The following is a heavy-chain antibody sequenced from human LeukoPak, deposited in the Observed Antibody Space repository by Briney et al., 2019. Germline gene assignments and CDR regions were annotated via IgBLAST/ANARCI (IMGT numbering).Heavy chain of an antibody. CDR3: ATYRQVMLPFEA. D-gene: IGHD5-18*01. J-gene: IGHJ5*02. V-gene: IGHV3-23*01. Sequence: GGSLRLSWAASGFTFSSYGMSWVRQARGKVLEWVSAISGSGGSTYYADSVKGRFTISRDNSKNTLYLQMNSLRAEDTAVYCCATYRQVMLPFEAWGQGTRVTVSS. CDR1: GFTFSSYG. CDR2: ISGSGGST.